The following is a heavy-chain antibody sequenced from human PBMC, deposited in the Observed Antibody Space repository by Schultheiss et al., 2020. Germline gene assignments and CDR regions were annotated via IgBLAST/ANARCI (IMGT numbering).Heavy chain of an antibody. CDR2: ISGSGGST. Sequence: GESLKISCAASGFTFSSYAMSWVRQAPGKGLEWVSAISGSGGSTYYADSVKGRFTISRDNSKNTLYLQMNSLRAEDTAVYYCALVWFGELLGSFDYWGQGTLVTVSS. D-gene: IGHD3-10*01. CDR1: GFTFSSYA. V-gene: IGHV3-23*01. J-gene: IGHJ4*02. CDR3: ALVWFGELLGSFDY.